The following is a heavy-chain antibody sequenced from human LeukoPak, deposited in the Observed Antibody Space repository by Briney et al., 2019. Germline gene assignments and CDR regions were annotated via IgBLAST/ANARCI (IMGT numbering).Heavy chain of an antibody. J-gene: IGHJ4*02. Sequence: GGSLRLSCAASGFTFSTYNMDWVRQAPGKGLEWVSSITSGGGYTYYADSVKGRFTTSRDNAKNSLSLRLDSLRAEDTAVYYCARGHYDVLTSSYKWTPDYWGQGTLVTVSS. CDR3: ARGHYDVLTSSYKWTPDY. D-gene: IGHD3-9*01. V-gene: IGHV3-21*06. CDR1: GFTFSTYN. CDR2: ITSGGGYT.